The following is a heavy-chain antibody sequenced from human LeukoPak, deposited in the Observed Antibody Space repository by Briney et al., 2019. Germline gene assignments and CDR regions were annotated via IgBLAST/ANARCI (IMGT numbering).Heavy chain of an antibody. D-gene: IGHD3-22*01. Sequence: PSETPSLTCAVYGGSFSGYYWSWIRQPPGKGLEWIGEINHSGSTNYNPSLKSRVTISVDTSKNQFSLKLSSVTAADTAVYYCARGPYYDSSGYYDFDYWGQGTLVTVSS. CDR3: ARGPYYDSSGYYDFDY. J-gene: IGHJ4*02. CDR2: INHSGST. V-gene: IGHV4-34*01. CDR1: GGSFSGYY.